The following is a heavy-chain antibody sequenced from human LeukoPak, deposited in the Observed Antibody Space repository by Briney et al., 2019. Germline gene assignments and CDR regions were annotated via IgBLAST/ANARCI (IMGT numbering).Heavy chain of an antibody. CDR2: ISSSSSPI. Sequence: GGSLRLSCAASGFTFSSYSMNWVRQAPGKGLEWLSYISSSSSPIYYADSVKGRFTISRDNAKNSLYLQMNSLRAEDTAVYFCARLSGDPPYWGQGTLVTVSS. V-gene: IGHV3-48*01. CDR3: ARLSGDPPY. CDR1: GFTFSSYS. D-gene: IGHD4-17*01. J-gene: IGHJ4*02.